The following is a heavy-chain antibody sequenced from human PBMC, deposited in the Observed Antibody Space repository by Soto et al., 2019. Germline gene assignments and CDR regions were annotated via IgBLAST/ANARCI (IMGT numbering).Heavy chain of an antibody. CDR3: ATPRFDSGCESFDF. V-gene: IGHV1-2*06. J-gene: IGHJ4*02. CDR2: INPNSGDT. CDR1: GYNFPDYY. D-gene: IGHD6-19*01. Sequence: ASVKVSCKTSGYNFPDYYIHWVGQAPGQGTEWMGRINPNSGDTEYAQKFQGRVTTTRNTSITPGSIALSRLRLDDPAVYYCATPRFDSGCESFDFWGQGTLVTVSS.